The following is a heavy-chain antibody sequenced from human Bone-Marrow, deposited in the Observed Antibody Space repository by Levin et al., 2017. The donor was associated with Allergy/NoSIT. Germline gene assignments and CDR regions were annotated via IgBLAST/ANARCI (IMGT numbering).Heavy chain of an antibody. V-gene: IGHV4-39*01. J-gene: IGHJ4*02. CDR1: KGSLTNTRYY. Sequence: PSETLSLTCTVSKGSLTNTRYYWAWIRQSPSQGLEWMATVYYSGSGYKNPSLKSRVTTSVDTSKNQVSLRLTSVTAADTATYFCVAQLREVGFDSWGQGLMVTVSS. CDR3: VAQLREVGFDS. D-gene: IGHD5-24*01. CDR2: VYYSGSG.